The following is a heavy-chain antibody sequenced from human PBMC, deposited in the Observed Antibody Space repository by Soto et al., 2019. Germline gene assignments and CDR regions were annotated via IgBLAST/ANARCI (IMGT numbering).Heavy chain of an antibody. V-gene: IGHV1-18*01. CDR1: GYTFFTYD. D-gene: IGHD5-12*01. J-gene: IGHJ5*02. Sequence: QVHLVQSGVEVKTPGASVKVSCQASGYTFFTYDISWVRQAPGQGLEWMGWISTYSGDTKYAQKFQGRVTMTTDTSTTTNYLALRSLSSDNTAVYYCARHHGPTTSENWFDPWGKGTLVTVSS. CDR2: ISTYSGDT. CDR3: ARHHGPTTSENWFDP.